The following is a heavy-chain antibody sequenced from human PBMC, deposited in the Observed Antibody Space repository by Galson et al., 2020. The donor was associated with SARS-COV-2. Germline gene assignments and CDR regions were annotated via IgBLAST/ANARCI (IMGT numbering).Heavy chain of an antibody. Sequence: GESLKISCAASGFTVGSAYMTWVRQAPGKGLAWISVIFIAGGTNYADSVKGRFTISRDNSKNTLFLQMNNLRVDDTAVYYCATPGGADWGQGTRVTVSS. D-gene: IGHD3-10*01. CDR3: ATPGGAD. V-gene: IGHV3-53*01. CDR2: IFIAGGT. CDR1: GFTVGSAY. J-gene: IGHJ4*02.